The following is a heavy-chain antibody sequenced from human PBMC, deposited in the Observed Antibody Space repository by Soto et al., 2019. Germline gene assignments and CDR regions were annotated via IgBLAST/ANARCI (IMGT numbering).Heavy chain of an antibody. Sequence: SSVKVSCKASGYNFNTFDIYWVRQATGHGLDWKGWMNPNSGNTGYAQELRGRVTMTRNTSNTTAYMELTSLTSDDTGFYSCAGGNFRNWGQGTLVTVSS. V-gene: IGHV1-8*02. CDR2: MNPNSGNT. J-gene: IGHJ4*02. CDR3: AGGNFRN. CDR1: GYNFNTFD.